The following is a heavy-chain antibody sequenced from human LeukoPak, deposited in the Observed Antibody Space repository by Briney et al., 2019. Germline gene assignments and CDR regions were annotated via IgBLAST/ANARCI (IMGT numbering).Heavy chain of an antibody. D-gene: IGHD3-22*01. Sequence: ASVKVSCKASGGTFSSYAISWVRQAPGRGLEWMGGIIPIFGTANYAQKFQGRVTITADESTSTAYMELSSLRSEDTAAYYCARVQFYYDSSGYLSRYNWFDPWGQGTLVTVSS. CDR3: ARVQFYYDSSGYLSRYNWFDP. CDR1: GGTFSSYA. V-gene: IGHV1-69*13. J-gene: IGHJ5*02. CDR2: IIPIFGTA.